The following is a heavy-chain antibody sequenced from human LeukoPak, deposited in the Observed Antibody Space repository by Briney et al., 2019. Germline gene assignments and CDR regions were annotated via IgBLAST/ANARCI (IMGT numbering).Heavy chain of an antibody. CDR3: ARGASGSNYIDY. Sequence: QTGGSLRLSCAASGFTFSGHPMHWVRQAPGKGLEYVSAISRNGNTTYYVDSVKGRFTISRDNSKNTLSLQMGSLRAEDMAIYYCARGASGSNYIDYWGQGALVTVSS. CDR1: GFTFSGHP. V-gene: IGHV3-64*02. D-gene: IGHD1-26*01. J-gene: IGHJ4*02. CDR2: ISRNGNTT.